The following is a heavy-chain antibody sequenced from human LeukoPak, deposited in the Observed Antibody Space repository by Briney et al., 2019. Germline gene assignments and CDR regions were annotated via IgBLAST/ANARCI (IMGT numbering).Heavy chain of an antibody. D-gene: IGHD4-11*01. J-gene: IGHJ6*02. V-gene: IGHV4-59*01. CDR1: GGSISRYY. CDR2: IYYSGST. Sequence: SETLSLTCTGSGGSISRYYWSWIRQPPGKGLEWIGYIYYSGSTNYNPSLKSRVTISVDTSKNRFSLKLSSVTAADTAVYYCARDQSTVTTPHYGMDVWGQGTTVTVSS. CDR3: ARDQSTVTTPHYGMDV.